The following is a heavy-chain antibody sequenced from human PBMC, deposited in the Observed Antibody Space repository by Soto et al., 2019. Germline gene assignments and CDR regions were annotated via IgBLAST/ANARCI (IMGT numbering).Heavy chain of an antibody. J-gene: IGHJ6*02. V-gene: IGHV4-34*01. CDR2: INHSGST. CDR1: GGSFSGYY. CDR3: ARGRGYSYGYLPGMDV. D-gene: IGHD5-18*01. Sequence: TLSLTCAVYGGSFSGYYWSWIRQPPGKGLEWIGEINHSGSTNYNPSLKSRVTISVDTSKNQFSLKLSSVTAADTAVYYCARGRGYSYGYLPGMDVWGQGTTVTVSS.